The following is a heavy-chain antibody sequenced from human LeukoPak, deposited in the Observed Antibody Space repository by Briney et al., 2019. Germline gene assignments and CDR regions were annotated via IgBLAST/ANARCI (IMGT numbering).Heavy chain of an antibody. CDR1: GFTFGSYE. CDR3: VRDNYYGSGSFDY. J-gene: IGHJ4*02. CDR2: ISSSGSTI. V-gene: IGHV3-48*03. Sequence: GGSLRLSCAASGFTFGSYEMNWVRQAPGKGLEWVSYISSSGSTIYYADSVKGRFTISRDNAKNSLYLQMNSLRAEDTAVYYCVRDNYYGSGSFDYCGERTLVTVSS. D-gene: IGHD3-10*01.